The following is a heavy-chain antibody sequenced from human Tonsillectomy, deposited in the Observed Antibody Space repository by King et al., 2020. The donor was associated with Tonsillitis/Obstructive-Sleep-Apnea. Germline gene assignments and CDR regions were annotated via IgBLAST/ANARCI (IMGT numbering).Heavy chain of an antibody. CDR2: ISSSSSTI. CDR1: GFTFSSYS. CDR3: ARENNYDFWSGYDFDY. D-gene: IGHD3-3*01. Sequence: VQLVESGGGLVQPGGSLRLSCAASGFTFSSYSMNWVRQAPGKGLEWFSYISSSSSTIYYADSVKGRFTISRDNAKNSLYLQMNSLRDEDTAVYYCARENNYDFWSGYDFDYWGQGTLVTVSS. V-gene: IGHV3-48*02. J-gene: IGHJ4*02.